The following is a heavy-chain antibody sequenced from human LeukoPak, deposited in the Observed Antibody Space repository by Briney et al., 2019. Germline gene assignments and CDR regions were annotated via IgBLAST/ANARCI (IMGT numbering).Heavy chain of an antibody. V-gene: IGHV3-66*02. CDR1: AFTVSINY. CDR3: ARGSSLAAVARGFDY. J-gene: IGHJ4*02. Sequence: GGSLRLSCAASAFTVSINYMGWVRQAPGNGLDWASAIYNGGSVYYAESVKGRFTISRDSSKNTLHLQMNSLTAEDTAVYYCARGSSLAAVARGFDYWGQGTLVTVSS. CDR2: IYNGGSV. D-gene: IGHD6-19*01.